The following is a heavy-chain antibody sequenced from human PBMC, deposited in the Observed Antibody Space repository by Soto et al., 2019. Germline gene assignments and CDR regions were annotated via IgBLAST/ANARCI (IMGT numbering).Heavy chain of an antibody. CDR1: GGSISSNSYY. Sequence: PSETLSLTCTVSGGSISSNSYYWGWIRQPPGKGLEWTGCIHYSGSTYYNPSLRSRVTSSVDTSKNQFSLKVSSVTAADTAVYYCARRLFSSTRPSYFDYWGQGTLVTVSS. J-gene: IGHJ4*02. CDR3: ARRLFSSTRPSYFDY. V-gene: IGHV4-39*01. CDR2: IHYSGST. D-gene: IGHD6-13*01.